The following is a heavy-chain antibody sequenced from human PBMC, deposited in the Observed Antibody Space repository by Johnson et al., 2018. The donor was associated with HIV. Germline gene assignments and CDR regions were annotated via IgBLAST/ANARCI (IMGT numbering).Heavy chain of an antibody. D-gene: IGHD4-17*01. CDR2: ISCDGSNK. V-gene: IGHV3-30-3*01. J-gene: IGHJ3*02. Sequence: VESGGGLVQPGGSLRLSCATSGFTVSNNYMSWVRQAPGKGLEWVAVISCDGSNKYYADSVKGRFTISRDNSKNTLYLQMNSLRAEDTAVYYCARELEFGDLRKNDAFDIWGQGTMVTVSS. CDR3: ARELEFGDLRKNDAFDI. CDR1: GFTVSNNY.